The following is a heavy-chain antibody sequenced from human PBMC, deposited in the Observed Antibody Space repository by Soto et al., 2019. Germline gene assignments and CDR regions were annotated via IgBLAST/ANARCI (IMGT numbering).Heavy chain of an antibody. D-gene: IGHD5-12*01. J-gene: IGHJ5*02. Sequence: RAAMKVSCNVSADTLTALYMRWVRQAPGKGLEWMGGFDHEDGETIYAQKFQGRVTMTEDTSKDTAYMELSSLRSEDTAVYYCATGRHGDDYGYNWFDPWGQGTLVTVSS. V-gene: IGHV1-24*01. CDR3: ATGRHGDDYGYNWFDP. CDR2: FDHEDGET. CDR1: ADTLTALY.